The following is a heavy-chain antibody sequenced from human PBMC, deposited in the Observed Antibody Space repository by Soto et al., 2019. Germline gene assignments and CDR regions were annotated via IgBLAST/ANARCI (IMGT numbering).Heavy chain of an antibody. CDR3: TKGATSTFES. V-gene: IGHV5-51*01. CDR2: VYPGDSDV. D-gene: IGHD3-16*01. Sequence: PGESLKISCQGTVYRFSSSWIGWVRQKRGRGLEWLGNVYPGDSDVRYSPAFEGQVTLSADNPINTAYLQLLNLEASDTAIYYCTKGATSTFESWAQGTWVTLSS. CDR1: VYRFSSSW. J-gene: IGHJ4*02.